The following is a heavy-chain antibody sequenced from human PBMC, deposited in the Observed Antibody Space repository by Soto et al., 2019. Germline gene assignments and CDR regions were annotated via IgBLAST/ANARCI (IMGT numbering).Heavy chain of an antibody. V-gene: IGHV4-31*03. CDR3: ARWRGSSWPFDI. Sequence: QVQLQESGPGLVKPSHTLSLTCTVSGGSISSGGYYWSWIRQHPGKGLEWIGYIYYSGSTYYNPSLKSRVIISVDTSKNQFSLKLSSVTAADTAVYYCARWRGSSWPFDIWGQGTMVTVSS. CDR2: IYYSGST. D-gene: IGHD6-6*01. CDR1: GGSISSGGYY. J-gene: IGHJ3*02.